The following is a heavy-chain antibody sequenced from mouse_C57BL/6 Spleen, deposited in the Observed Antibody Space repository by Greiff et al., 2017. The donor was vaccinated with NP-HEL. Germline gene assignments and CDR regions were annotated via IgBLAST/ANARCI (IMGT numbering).Heavy chain of an antibody. V-gene: IGHV5-6*02. J-gene: IGHJ2*01. CDR2: ISSGGSYT. CDR3: ARYDGYEYYFDY. CDR1: GFTFSSYG. D-gene: IGHD2-3*01. Sequence: DVMLVESGGDLVKPGGSLKLSCAASGFTFSSYGMSWVRQTPDKRLEWVATISSGGSYTYYPDSVKGRFTISRDNAKNTLYLQMSSLKSEDTAMYYCARYDGYEYYFDYWGQGTTLTVSS.